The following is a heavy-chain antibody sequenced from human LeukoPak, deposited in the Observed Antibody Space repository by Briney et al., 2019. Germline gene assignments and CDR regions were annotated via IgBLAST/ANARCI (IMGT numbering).Heavy chain of an antibody. CDR3: ALAATCYYYGMDV. D-gene: IGHD2-15*01. J-gene: IGHJ6*04. CDR1: GFTFSSYE. Sequence: QSGGSLRLSCAASGFTFSSYEMNWVRQAPGKGLEWVSYISSSGSTIYYADSVKGRFTISRDNAKNSLYLQMNSLRAEDTAVYYCALAATCYYYGMDVWGKGTTVTVSS. CDR2: ISSSGSTI. V-gene: IGHV3-48*03.